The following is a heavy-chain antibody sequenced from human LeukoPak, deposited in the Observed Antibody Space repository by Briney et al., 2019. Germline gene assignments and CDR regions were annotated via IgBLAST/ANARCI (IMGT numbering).Heavy chain of an antibody. CDR3: ARSSSGTYHY. CDR1: GYNFSIYT. J-gene: IGHJ4*02. V-gene: IGHV1-3*01. D-gene: IGHD3-10*01. Sequence: SVKVSFKTSGYNFSIYTMHWLRQAPGQSREWMGSINVDNGNTKYSEKFQGRVTFTRDTSASSAYMELSRLRSEDTAVYYCARSSSGTYHYWGQGTLVTVSS. CDR2: INVDNGNT.